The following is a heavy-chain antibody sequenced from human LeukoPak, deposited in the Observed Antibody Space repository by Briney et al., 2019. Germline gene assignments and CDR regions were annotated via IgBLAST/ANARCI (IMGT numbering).Heavy chain of an antibody. D-gene: IGHD6-19*01. V-gene: IGHV3-11*03. CDR3: ARSRQWLETNWFDP. CDR1: GFSFSDYY. J-gene: IGHJ5*02. Sequence: GGSLRLSCAASGFSFSDYYMSWIRQAPGKGLEWVSYISSSSSYTKYADSVKGRFTISRDNAKNSLYLQMNSLRAEDTAVYYCARSRQWLETNWFDPWGQGTLVTVPS. CDR2: ISSSSSYT.